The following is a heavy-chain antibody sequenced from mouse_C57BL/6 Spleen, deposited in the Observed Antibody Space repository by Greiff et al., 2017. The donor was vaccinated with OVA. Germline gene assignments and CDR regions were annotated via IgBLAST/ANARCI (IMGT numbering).Heavy chain of an antibody. CDR2: ISPNNSGT. CDR3: ARWRLPLDY. D-gene: IGHD3-2*02. J-gene: IGHJ2*01. CDR1: GYTFTDYN. V-gene: IGHV1-22*01. Sequence: VQLKESGPELVKPGASVKLSCKASGYTFTDYNMHWVQQSHGKSLEWIGYISPNNSGTSSNQNFKGKATLTVNTSSNTTYLQIRSLTSEDSAVYYCARWRLPLDYWGQGTTLTVSS.